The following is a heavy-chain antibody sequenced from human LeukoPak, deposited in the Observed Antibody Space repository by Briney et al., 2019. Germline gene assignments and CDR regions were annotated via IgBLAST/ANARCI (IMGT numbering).Heavy chain of an antibody. CDR3: ASLDILTGYSNFDY. CDR2: IYSGGST. V-gene: IGHV3-53*01. CDR1: GFTVSSNY. D-gene: IGHD3-9*01. Sequence: GGFLRLSCAASGFTVSSNYMTWVRQAPGKGLEYVSVIYSGGSTYYADSVKGRFTISRDNFKNTLYLQMNRLRADDTAVYYCASLDILTGYSNFDYWGQGTLVTVSS. J-gene: IGHJ4*02.